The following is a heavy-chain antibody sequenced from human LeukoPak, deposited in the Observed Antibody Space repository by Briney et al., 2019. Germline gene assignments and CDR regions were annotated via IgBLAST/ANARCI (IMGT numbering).Heavy chain of an antibody. V-gene: IGHV4-4*09. J-gene: IGHJ6*03. CDR3: AREREGRSLGPSHYYYYYYMDA. D-gene: IGHD1-26*01. Sequence: SETLSLTCTVSGGSISSYYWSWIRQPPGKGLEWIGYIYTSGSTNYNPSLKSRVTISVDTSKNQFSLKLSSVTAADTAVYYCAREREGRSLGPSHYYYYYYMDAWGKGTTVTVSS. CDR2: IYTSGST. CDR1: GGSISSYY.